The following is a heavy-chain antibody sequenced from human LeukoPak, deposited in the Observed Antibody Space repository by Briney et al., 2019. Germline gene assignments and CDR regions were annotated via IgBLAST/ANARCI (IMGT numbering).Heavy chain of an antibody. CDR1: GYTFTGYY. V-gene: IGHV1-2*02. CDR2: INPNSGGT. CDR3: ASGFGELLSIYYYYMDV. D-gene: IGHD3-10*01. Sequence: ASVKVSCRASGYTFTGYYMHWVRQAPGQGLEWMGWINPNSGGTNYAQKFQGRVTMTRDTSISTAYMELSRLRSDDTAVYYCASGFGELLSIYYYYMDVWGKGTTVTVSS. J-gene: IGHJ6*03.